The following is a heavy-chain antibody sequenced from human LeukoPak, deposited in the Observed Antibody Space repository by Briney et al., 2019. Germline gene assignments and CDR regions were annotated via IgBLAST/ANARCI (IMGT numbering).Heavy chain of an antibody. J-gene: IGHJ4*02. CDR3: ARDIWGFGESTKGFDY. CDR1: GFTFSSYA. D-gene: IGHD3-10*01. V-gene: IGHV3-30*04. Sequence: ALRLSCAASGFTFSSYAIHWVREAPGKGLEWVAVISYDGSNKYYADSVKGRFTISRDNSKNTLYLQMNSLRAEDTAVYYCARDIWGFGESTKGFDYWGQGTLVTVSS. CDR2: ISYDGSNK.